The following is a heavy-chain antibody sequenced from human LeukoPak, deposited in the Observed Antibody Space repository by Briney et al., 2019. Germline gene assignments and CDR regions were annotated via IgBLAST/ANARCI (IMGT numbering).Heavy chain of an antibody. CDR2: TYYSGST. D-gene: IGHD1-26*01. CDR1: GRSISRGSYY. J-gene: IGHJ4*02. Sequence: PSETLTLTCTVSGRSISRGSYYWGWIRQPPGKGLEWIGSTYYSGSTYYNPSLKSRVTTSLDMSKNRFSLKLTSATAADTVVYCCARGTGSYDFDYWGQGTLVTVSS. V-gene: IGHV4-39*01. CDR3: ARGTGSYDFDY.